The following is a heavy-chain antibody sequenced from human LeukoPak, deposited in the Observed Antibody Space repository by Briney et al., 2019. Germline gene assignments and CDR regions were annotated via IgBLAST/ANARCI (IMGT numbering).Heavy chain of an antibody. Sequence: GGSLRLSCAASGFTFSSYAMHWVRQAPGKGLEWVAVISYDGSNKYYADSVKGRFTISKDNSKNTLYLQMNSLRAEDTAVYYCASPKILSSSHDAGPNWFDPWGQGTLVTVSS. CDR2: ISYDGSNK. CDR1: GFTFSSYA. CDR3: ASPKILSSSHDAGPNWFDP. J-gene: IGHJ5*02. V-gene: IGHV3-30*04. D-gene: IGHD6-13*01.